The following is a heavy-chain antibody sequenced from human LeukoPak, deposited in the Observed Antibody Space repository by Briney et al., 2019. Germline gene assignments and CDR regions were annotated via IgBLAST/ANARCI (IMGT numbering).Heavy chain of an antibody. CDR2: ISGSGAGT. Sequence: GGSLRLSCAASGFSFSNYAMSWVRQAPGKGLEWVSAISGSGAGTYYADSVKGRFTISRDSSKKTVYLQMNSLRGEDTAVYYCAKDVGVETTANKHYYYYMDVWGKGTTVTVSS. D-gene: IGHD2-21*01. CDR3: AKDVGVETTANKHYYYYMDV. J-gene: IGHJ6*03. CDR1: GFSFSNYA. V-gene: IGHV3-23*01.